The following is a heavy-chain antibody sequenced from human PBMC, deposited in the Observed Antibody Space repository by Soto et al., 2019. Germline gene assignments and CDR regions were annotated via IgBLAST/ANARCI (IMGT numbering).Heavy chain of an antibody. CDR1: GGTLSSNA. D-gene: IGHD3-9*01. V-gene: IGHV1-2*02. CDR2: INPNSGGT. J-gene: IGHJ4*02. Sequence: AKANCKASGGTLSSNAMSWVRPAPGKGLEWMGWINPNSGGTNYAQKFQGRVTMTRDTSIGTAYMELSRLRSDDTAVYYCARANAPTYYDILTGYYGWVYWGQGTLVIVSS. CDR3: ARANAPTYYDILTGYYGWVY.